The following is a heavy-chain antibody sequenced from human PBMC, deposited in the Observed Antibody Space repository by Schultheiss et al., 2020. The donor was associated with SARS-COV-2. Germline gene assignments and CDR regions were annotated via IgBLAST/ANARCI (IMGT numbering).Heavy chain of an antibody. CDR1: GFTFSGSA. CDR2: IRSKANSYAT. D-gene: IGHD3-22*01. V-gene: IGHV3-73*01. J-gene: IGHJ4*02. Sequence: GGSLRLSCAASGFTFSGSAMHWVRQASGKGLEWVGRIRSKANSYATAYAASVKGRFTISRDDSKSIAYLQMNSLKTEDTAVYYCTREALTYYYDSSGYGVYWGQGTLVTVSS. CDR3: TREALTYYYDSSGYGVY.